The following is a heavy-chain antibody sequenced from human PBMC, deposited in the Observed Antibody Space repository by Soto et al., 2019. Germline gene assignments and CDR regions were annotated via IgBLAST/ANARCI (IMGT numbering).Heavy chain of an antibody. J-gene: IGHJ3*02. CDR3: ASGGLDHAFDI. V-gene: IGHV3-74*01. CDR1: EFSFSRYW. Sequence: EVQLVESGGGLVQPGGSLRLSCAASEFSFSRYWMHWVRQAPGKGLVWVSRVDSDGSDKIYADSVKGRFTISRDNAKNTLYLQLSGLRDEDTAVYYCASGGLDHAFDIWGQGTMVTVSS. CDR2: VDSDGSDK. D-gene: IGHD3-10*01.